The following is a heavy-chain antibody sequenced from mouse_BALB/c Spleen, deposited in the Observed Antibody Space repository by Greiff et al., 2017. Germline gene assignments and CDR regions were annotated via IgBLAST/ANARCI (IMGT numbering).Heavy chain of an antibody. CDR1: GYSITSDYA. Sequence: EVQLQQSGPGLVKPSQSLSLTCTVTGYSITSDYAWNWIRQFPGNKLEWMGYISYSGSTSYNPSLKSRISITRDTSKNQFFLQLNSVTTEDTATYYCARGVGRNYFDYWGQGTTLTVSS. CDR3: ARGVGRNYFDY. D-gene: IGHD4-1*01. V-gene: IGHV3-2*02. J-gene: IGHJ2*01. CDR2: ISYSGST.